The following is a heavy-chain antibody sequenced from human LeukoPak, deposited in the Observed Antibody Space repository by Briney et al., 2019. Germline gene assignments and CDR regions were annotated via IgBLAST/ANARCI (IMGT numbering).Heavy chain of an antibody. CDR1: GGSISSGGYY. CDR3: ARDRGDYYDSSGYYDY. J-gene: IGHJ4*02. D-gene: IGHD3-22*01. V-gene: IGHV4-31*03. CDR2: IYYSGST. Sequence: PSETLSLTCTVSGGSISSGGYYWSWIRQHPGKGLEWIGYIYYSGSTYYNPSLKSRVTISIDTSKNQFSLKLSSVTAADTAVYYCARDRGDYYDSSGYYDYWGQGTLVTVSS.